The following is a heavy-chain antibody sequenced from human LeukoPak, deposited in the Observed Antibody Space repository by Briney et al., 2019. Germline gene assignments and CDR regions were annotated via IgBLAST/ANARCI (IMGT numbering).Heavy chain of an antibody. D-gene: IGHD3-10*01. CDR3: ANLGVRGVIWGCYRY. V-gene: IGHV3-64*01. CDR1: GFTFSSYA. CDR2: ISSNGGST. J-gene: IGHJ4*02. Sequence: ETGGSLRLSCAASGFTFSSYAMHWVRQAPGKGLEYVSAISSNGGSTYYANSVKGRFTISRDNSKNTLYLQMGSLRAEDMAVYYCANLGVRGVIWGCYRYWGQGTLVTVSS.